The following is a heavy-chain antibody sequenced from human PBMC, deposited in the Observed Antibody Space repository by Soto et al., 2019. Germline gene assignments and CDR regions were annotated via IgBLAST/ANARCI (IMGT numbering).Heavy chain of an antibody. Sequence: VASVKVSCKASGYTFTSYYMHWVRQAPGQGLEWMGIINPSGGSTSYAQKFQGRVTMTRDTSTSTVYMELSSLRSEDTAVYYCARDRVDYYDSSGYPGWFDPWGQGTLVTVSS. D-gene: IGHD3-22*01. CDR3: ARDRVDYYDSSGYPGWFDP. V-gene: IGHV1-46*01. CDR2: INPSGGST. J-gene: IGHJ5*02. CDR1: GYTFTSYY.